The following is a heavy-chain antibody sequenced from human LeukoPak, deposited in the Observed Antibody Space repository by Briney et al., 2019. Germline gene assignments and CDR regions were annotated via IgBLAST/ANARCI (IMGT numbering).Heavy chain of an antibody. V-gene: IGHV3-48*01. D-gene: IGHD6-6*01. J-gene: IGHJ6*03. CDR1: GFSFRDFG. CDR3: ARGYSTSSYSHYYYYMDV. Sequence: GGSLRLSCAASGFSFRDFGMNRVRQAPGKGLQWLSYISSSGSTLFYADSVKGRFTISRDNVNNSLYLQMNSLGVDDMGVYYCARGYSTSSYSHYYYYMDVWGKGTTVAVSS. CDR2: ISSSGSTL.